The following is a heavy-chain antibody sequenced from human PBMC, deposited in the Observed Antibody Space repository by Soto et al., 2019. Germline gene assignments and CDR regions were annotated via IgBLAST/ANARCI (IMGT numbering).Heavy chain of an antibody. CDR3: GRVEQEDIVATIGWFDP. Sequence: SETLSLTCTVSGGSISSYYWSWIRQPPEKGLEWIGYIYYSGSTNYNPSLKSRVTISVDTSKNQFSLKLSSVTAADTAVYYCGRVEQEDIVATIGWFDPWGQGTQVTVSS. J-gene: IGHJ5*02. D-gene: IGHD5-12*01. CDR2: IYYSGST. CDR1: GGSISSYY. V-gene: IGHV4-59*01.